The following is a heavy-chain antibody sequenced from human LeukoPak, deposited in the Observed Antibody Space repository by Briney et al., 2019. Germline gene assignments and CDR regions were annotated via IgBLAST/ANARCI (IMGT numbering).Heavy chain of an antibody. V-gene: IGHV4-4*07. CDR2: VFNSMTT. D-gene: IGHD3-22*01. Sequence: PSETLSLTCTVSGGSISDYYWSWIRQPAGKGLEWIGRVFNSMTTNYNPSLKSRVTMSVDTSKNQFSLKLSSVTAADTAVYYCARVSDETSGCSLDYWGQGTLVTVSS. CDR3: ARVSDETSGCSLDY. CDR1: GGSISDYY. J-gene: IGHJ4*02.